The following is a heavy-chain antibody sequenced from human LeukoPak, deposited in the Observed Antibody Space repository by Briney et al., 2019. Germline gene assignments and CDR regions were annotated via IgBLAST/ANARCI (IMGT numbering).Heavy chain of an antibody. V-gene: IGHV4-59*12. J-gene: IGHJ4*02. CDR3: ARASQQLVRQYYFDY. CDR2: IYYNGYT. Sequence: SETLSLTCTVSGGSIGTYYWSWIRQPPGKGLEWIGYIYYNGYTDYNPSLKSRVTISVDTSKNQFSLKLSSVTAADTAVYYCARASQQLVRQYYFDYWGQGTLVTVSS. D-gene: IGHD6-13*01. CDR1: GGSIGTYY.